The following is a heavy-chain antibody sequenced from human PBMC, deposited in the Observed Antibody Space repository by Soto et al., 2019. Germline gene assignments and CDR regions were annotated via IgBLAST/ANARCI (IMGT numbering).Heavy chain of an antibody. V-gene: IGHV3-23*01. CDR2: ISAGGDPT. CDR1: GFTFSSYA. CDR3: ARSPSRYLEY. Sequence: GGSLRLSCAASGFTFSSYAMSWVRQAPGKGLEWLSIISAGGDPTYYAGSVKARFTISRDDSKNTLYLQVNSLRADDTAIYYCARSPSRYLEYWGQGTLVTVS. J-gene: IGHJ4*02.